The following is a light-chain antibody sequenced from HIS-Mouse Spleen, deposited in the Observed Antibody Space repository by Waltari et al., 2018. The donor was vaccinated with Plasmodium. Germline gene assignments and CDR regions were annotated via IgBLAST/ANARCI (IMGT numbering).Light chain of an antibody. CDR1: SGSVSTSYY. Sequence: QTVVTQEPSFSVSPGGTVTLTCGLSSGSVSTSYYPSWYQPTPGQPPRTLIYSTTHRSSGVPDRFAGSILGNKAALTITGAQADDESDYYCVLYMGSGIWVFGGGTKLTVL. CDR3: VLYMGSGIWV. CDR2: STT. V-gene: IGLV8-61*01. J-gene: IGLJ2*01.